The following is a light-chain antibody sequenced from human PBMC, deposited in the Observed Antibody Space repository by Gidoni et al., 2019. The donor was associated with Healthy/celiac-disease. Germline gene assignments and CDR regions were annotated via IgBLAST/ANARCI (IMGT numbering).Light chain of an antibody. CDR2: AAF. Sequence: DIQMTQSPSSLSASVGDRVTITCRASQSISSYLNWYQQKPGKAPKLLIYAAFSLQSGVPSRFSGSGSGTDFTLTISSLQPEDFATYYCQQSYSTPITFXXXTRLEIK. CDR3: QQSYSTPIT. J-gene: IGKJ5*01. CDR1: QSISSY. V-gene: IGKV1-39*01.